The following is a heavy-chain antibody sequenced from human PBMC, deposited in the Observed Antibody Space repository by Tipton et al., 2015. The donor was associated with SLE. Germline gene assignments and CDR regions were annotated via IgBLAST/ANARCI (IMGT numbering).Heavy chain of an antibody. J-gene: IGHJ6*03. CDR3: ARDGANSYYMDV. D-gene: IGHD4/OR15-4a*01. V-gene: IGHV3-33*01. Sequence: LRLSCAASGFTFSTYGMHWVRQAPGKGLEWVADIWFDGVKKNYADSVKGRFTISRDNSKNILYLQMNSLRAEDTAVYYCARDGANSYYMDVWGKGTTVTVSS. CDR2: IWFDGVKK. CDR1: GFTFSTYG.